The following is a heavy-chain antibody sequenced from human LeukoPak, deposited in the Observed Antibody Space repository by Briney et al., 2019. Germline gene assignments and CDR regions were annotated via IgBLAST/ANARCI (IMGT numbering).Heavy chain of an antibody. CDR1: GFTFSNYA. CDR2: ISNDGSKK. D-gene: IGHD4-17*01. CDR3: ARGARKGDDYGGFFDY. V-gene: IGHV3-30*04. J-gene: IGHJ4*02. Sequence: GGSLRLSCAASGFTFSNYAMHWVRQAPGKGLEWVAVISNDGSKKDYADSVKGRFTISRDNSKNTLYLQMNSLRAEDTAVYYCARGARKGDDYGGFFDYWGQGTLVTVSS.